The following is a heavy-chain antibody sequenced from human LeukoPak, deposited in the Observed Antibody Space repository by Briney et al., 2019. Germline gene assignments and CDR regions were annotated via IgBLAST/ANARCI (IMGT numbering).Heavy chain of an antibody. CDR2: MNPNSGNT. Sequence: ASVKVSCKASGYTFTSYDINWVRQATGQGLEWMGWMNPNSGNTGYAQKFQGRVTMTRNTSIGTAYMELSSLRSEDTAVYYCARALGIVVVISAYWGQGTLVTVSS. J-gene: IGHJ4*02. V-gene: IGHV1-8*01. CDR1: GYTFTSYD. D-gene: IGHD3-22*01. CDR3: ARALGIVVVISAY.